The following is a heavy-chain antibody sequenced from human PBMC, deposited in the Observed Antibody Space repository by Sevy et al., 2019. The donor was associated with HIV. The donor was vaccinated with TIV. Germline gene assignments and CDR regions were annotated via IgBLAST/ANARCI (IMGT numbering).Heavy chain of an antibody. CDR1: GFTFSDHY. CDR3: TTHAGIAAAGRVFDY. CDR2: TRNKADTYTT. D-gene: IGHD6-13*01. Sequence: GGSLRLSCAASGFTFSDHYMEWVRQAPGKGLEWVGRTRNKADTYTTVYAASEKGRFTISRDDSKNSLYLQMNSLKTEDTAVYYCTTHAGIAAAGRVFDYWGQGTLVTVSS. V-gene: IGHV3-72*01. J-gene: IGHJ4*02.